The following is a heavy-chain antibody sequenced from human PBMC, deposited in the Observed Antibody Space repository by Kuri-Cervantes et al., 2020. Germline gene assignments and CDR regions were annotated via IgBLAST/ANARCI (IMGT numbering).Heavy chain of an antibody. CDR1: GYTFTSYA. CDR3: ARDRGPYSSSWYGRVPGWFDP. D-gene: IGHD6-13*01. V-gene: IGHV1-3*01. J-gene: IGHJ5*02. Sequence: ASVKVSCKASGYTFTSYAMHWVRQAPGQRLEWMGWINAGNGNTKYSQKFQGRVTITRDTSASTAYMELSSLRSEDTAVYYCARDRGPYSSSWYGRVPGWFDPWGQGTLVTVSS. CDR2: INAGNGNT.